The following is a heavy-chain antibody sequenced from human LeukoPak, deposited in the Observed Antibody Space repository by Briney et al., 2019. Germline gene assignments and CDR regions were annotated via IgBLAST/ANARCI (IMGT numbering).Heavy chain of an antibody. J-gene: IGHJ4*02. Sequence: PSETLSLTCAVYGGSFSGYYWSWIRQPPGKGLEWIGEINHSGSSNYNPSLKSRVTVSADTSKNQFSLRLNSVSAADTGIYYCARRPRDSVNYDGPSGVDYWGQGTRVTVSS. CDR1: GGSFSGYY. V-gene: IGHV4-34*01. CDR2: INHSGSS. D-gene: IGHD1-26*01. CDR3: ARRPRDSVNYDGPSGVDY.